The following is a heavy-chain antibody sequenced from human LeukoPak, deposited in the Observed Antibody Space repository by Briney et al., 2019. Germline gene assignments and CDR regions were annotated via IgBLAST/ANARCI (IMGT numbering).Heavy chain of an antibody. V-gene: IGHV1-3*01. CDR2: INAGNGNT. J-gene: IGHJ4*02. CDR3: ARTTAMVTIFDY. CDR1: GYTFTTYA. D-gene: IGHD5-18*01. Sequence: ASVKVSCTASGYTFTTYAMHWVRQAPGQRLEWMGWINAGNGNTKYSQKFQGRVTITRDTSASTAYMELSSLRSEDTAVYYCARTTAMVTIFDYWGQGTLVTVSS.